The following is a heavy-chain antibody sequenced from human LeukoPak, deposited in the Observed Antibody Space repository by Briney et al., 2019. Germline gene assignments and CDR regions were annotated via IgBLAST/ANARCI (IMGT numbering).Heavy chain of an antibody. D-gene: IGHD5-18*01. J-gene: IGHJ5*02. CDR2: IYYSEST. CDR1: GGSISSYY. V-gene: IGHV4-59*01. Sequence: SETLSLTCTVSGGSISSYYWSWIRQPPGKGLEWIGYIYYSESTNYNPSLKSRVTISVDTSKNQLSLKLSSVTAADTAVYYCARDKGGYSYGLNWFDPWGQGTLVTVSS. CDR3: ARDKGGYSYGLNWFDP.